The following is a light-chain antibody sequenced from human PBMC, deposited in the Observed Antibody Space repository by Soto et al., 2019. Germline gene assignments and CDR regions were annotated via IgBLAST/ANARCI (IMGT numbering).Light chain of an antibody. CDR1: QSVSSW. V-gene: IGKV1-5*03. Sequence: DIQMTQSPSTLSAFVGDRVTITCRASQSVSSWLAWYQQKPGKAPKLLISKASTLESGVPSRFSGSESGTEFTLTITRLQPADSARYYCQQYHSHSSFGKGTKLEIK. J-gene: IGKJ2*01. CDR3: QQYHSHSS. CDR2: KAS.